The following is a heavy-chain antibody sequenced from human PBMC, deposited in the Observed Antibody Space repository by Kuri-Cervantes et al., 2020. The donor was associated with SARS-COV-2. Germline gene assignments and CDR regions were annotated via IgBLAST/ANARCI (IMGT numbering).Heavy chain of an antibody. J-gene: IGHJ6*03. CDR1: GGSISSYY. V-gene: IGHV4-4*07. D-gene: IGHD6-19*01. CDR3: ARHGGSGWYNYYYYMDV. CDR2: IYTSGST. Sequence: GSLRLSCTVSGGSISSYYWSWIRQPAGKGLEWIGRIYTSGSTNYNPSLKSRVTMSVDTSKNQFSLKLSSVTAADTAVYYCARHGGSGWYNYYYYMDVWGKGTTVTVSS.